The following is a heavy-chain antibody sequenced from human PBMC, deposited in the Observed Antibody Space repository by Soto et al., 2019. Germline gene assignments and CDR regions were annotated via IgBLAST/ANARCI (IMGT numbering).Heavy chain of an antibody. CDR2: TYYRSKWYN. CDR1: GGSVSRNSAA. V-gene: IGHV6-1*01. D-gene: IGHD6-13*01. J-gene: IGHJ4*02. CDR3: ASEYSSSWYFDY. Sequence: PTQTLPLTCASSGGSVSRNSAAWNWIRQSPSRGLEWLGRTYYRSKWYNDYAVSVKSRITINPDTSKNQFSLQLNSVTPEDTAVYYCASEYSSSWYFDYWGQGTLVTVSS.